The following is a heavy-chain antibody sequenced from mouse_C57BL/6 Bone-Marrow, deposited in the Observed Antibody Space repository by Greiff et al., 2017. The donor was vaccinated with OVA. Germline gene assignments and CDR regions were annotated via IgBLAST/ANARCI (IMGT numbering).Heavy chain of an antibody. CDR3: ARVSPITTVVADAMDY. CDR1: GYTFTSYW. D-gene: IGHD1-1*01. J-gene: IGHJ4*01. CDR2: IHPNSGST. V-gene: IGHV1-64*01. Sequence: QVQLQQPGAELVKPGASVKLSCKASGYTFTSYWMHWVKQRPGQGLEWIGMIHPNSGSTNYNEKFKSKATLTVDKSSSTAYMQLSSLTSEDSAVYYCARVSPITTVVADAMDYWGQGTSVTVSS.